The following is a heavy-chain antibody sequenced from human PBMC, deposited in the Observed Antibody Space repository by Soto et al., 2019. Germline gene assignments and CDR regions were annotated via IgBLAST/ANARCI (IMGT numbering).Heavy chain of an antibody. D-gene: IGHD5-12*01. CDR1: GVTVSSYS. CDR2: ISSSSSYI. V-gene: IGHV3-21*01. Sequence: GGSLNLSCAASGVTVSSYSMNWLRHVRVKVLEWVSSISSSSSYIYYADSVKGRFTISRDNAKNSLYLQMNSLRAEDTAVYYCARDERWLQFAAPGPFDYWGQGTLVTVSS. CDR3: ARDERWLQFAAPGPFDY. J-gene: IGHJ4*02.